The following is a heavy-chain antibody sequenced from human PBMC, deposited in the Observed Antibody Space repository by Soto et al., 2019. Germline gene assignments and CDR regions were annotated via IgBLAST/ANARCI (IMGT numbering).Heavy chain of an antibody. CDR2: IIPISDTT. CDR3: ARSQGSSTSLEIYFYYYYGMDV. Sequence: QVQLVQSGAEVKKPGSSVKVSCKASGGTFSSYAISWVRQAPGQGLEWMGGIIPISDTTNYAQKFQGRVTITADESTSTAYMELCSLRSEDTAVYYCARSQGSSTSLEIYFYYYYGMDVGGQGTTVTVSS. V-gene: IGHV1-69*01. J-gene: IGHJ6*02. D-gene: IGHD2-2*01. CDR1: GGTFSSYA.